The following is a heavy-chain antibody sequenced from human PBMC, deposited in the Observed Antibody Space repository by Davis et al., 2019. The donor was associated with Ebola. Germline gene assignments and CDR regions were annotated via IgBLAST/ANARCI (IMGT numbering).Heavy chain of an antibody. CDR3: VRDRRGYSHGYD. D-gene: IGHD5-18*01. Sequence: GESLKISCATSGFGLAPYGMHWVRQAPGKGLEWVSMSVNDETTQYYGDSVKGRFTISRDNAKNSLYLQMNSLRAEDTAFYYCVRDRRGYSHGYDWGQGTLVTVSS. CDR1: GFGLAPYG. V-gene: IGHV3-30*02. J-gene: IGHJ4*02. CDR2: SVNDETTQ.